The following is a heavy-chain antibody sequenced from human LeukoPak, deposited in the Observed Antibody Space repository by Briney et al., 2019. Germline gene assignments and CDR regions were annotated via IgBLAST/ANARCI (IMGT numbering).Heavy chain of an antibody. V-gene: IGHV4-31*03. CDR1: GASISTGGFY. CDR2: IYYTGSV. Sequence: SETLSLTCTISGASISTGGFYWTWIRQPPGEGLEWIGYIYYTGSVDYNASLKSRLTISLDTSKNRFSLKLSSVTAADTAVYYCARVYDFWSGHLPYFDYWGQGTLVTVSS. D-gene: IGHD3-3*01. J-gene: IGHJ4*02. CDR3: ARVYDFWSGHLPYFDY.